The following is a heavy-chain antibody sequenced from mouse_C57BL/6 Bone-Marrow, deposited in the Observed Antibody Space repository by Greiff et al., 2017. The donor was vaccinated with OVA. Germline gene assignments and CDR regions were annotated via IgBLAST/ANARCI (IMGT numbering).Heavy chain of an antibody. CDR1: GFTFSSYA. Sequence: EVKLVESGEGLVKPGGSLKLSCAASGFTFSSYAMSWVRQTPEKRLEWVAYISSGGDYIYYADNVKGRFPFSRDNARNTLYLQMSSLKSEDTAMYYCTREGLRCTWVAYWGQGTLVTVSA. J-gene: IGHJ3*01. CDR2: ISSGGDYI. V-gene: IGHV5-9-1*02. D-gene: IGHD2-4*01. CDR3: TREGLRCTWVAY.